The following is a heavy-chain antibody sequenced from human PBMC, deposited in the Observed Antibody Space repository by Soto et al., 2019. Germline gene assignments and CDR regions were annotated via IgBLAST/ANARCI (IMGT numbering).Heavy chain of an antibody. Sequence: ASVNVSCKASGYTFTSYGISWVRQAPGQGLEWMGWISAYNGNTNYAQKLQGRVTMTTDTSTSTAYMELRSLRSDDTAVYYCARVRGFIVGASYYYYGMDVWGQGTTVTVSS. CDR2: ISAYNGNT. D-gene: IGHD1-26*01. V-gene: IGHV1-18*01. CDR3: ARVRGFIVGASYYYYGMDV. J-gene: IGHJ6*02. CDR1: GYTFTSYG.